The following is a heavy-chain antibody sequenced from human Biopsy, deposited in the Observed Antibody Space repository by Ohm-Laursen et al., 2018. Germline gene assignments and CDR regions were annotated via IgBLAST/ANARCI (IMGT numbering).Heavy chain of an antibody. J-gene: IGHJ4*02. Sequence: SVKVSCKASGVIFNSNAFSWVRQAPGQGLEWMGGIAAVFGTTDYAQKFRGRVTISADESTSTAYLELSTLTSDDTAIYYCARERGYRPKGDIDSWGQGTQVTVSS. CDR2: IAAVFGTT. D-gene: IGHD2-2*02. CDR3: ARERGYRPKGDIDS. CDR1: GVIFNSNA. V-gene: IGHV1-69*13.